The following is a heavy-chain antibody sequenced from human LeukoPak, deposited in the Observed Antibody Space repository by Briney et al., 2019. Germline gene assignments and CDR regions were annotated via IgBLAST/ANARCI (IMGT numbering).Heavy chain of an antibody. D-gene: IGHD3-3*01. CDR3: AKAPGFWSGYYYGMDV. J-gene: IGHJ6*02. Sequence: GGSLRLSCAASGFTFSSYAMSWVRQAPGKGLEWVSAISGSGGSTYYADSVKGRFTISRDNSKNTLYLQMNSLRAEDTAVYYCAKAPGFWSGYYYGMDVWGQGTTVTVSS. CDR2: ISGSGGST. CDR1: GFTFSSYA. V-gene: IGHV3-23*01.